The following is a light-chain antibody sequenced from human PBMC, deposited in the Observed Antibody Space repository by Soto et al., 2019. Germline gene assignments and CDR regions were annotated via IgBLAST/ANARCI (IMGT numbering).Light chain of an antibody. Sequence: QSALTQPASVSGSPGQSITISCTGTSSDVGGYNYVSWYQQHPGKAPKLMIYDVSNRPSGVSNRFSGSKSGNTASLTISGLQAEDEADYYCSSYRTSSIVVFGGGTQLTVL. CDR3: SSYRTSSIVV. CDR2: DVS. CDR1: SSDVGGYNY. J-gene: IGLJ3*02. V-gene: IGLV2-14*01.